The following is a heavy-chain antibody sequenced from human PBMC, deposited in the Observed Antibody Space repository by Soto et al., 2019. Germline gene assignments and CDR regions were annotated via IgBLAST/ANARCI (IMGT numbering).Heavy chain of an antibody. CDR3: AAELGFGKLSVV. J-gene: IGHJ6*02. D-gene: IGHD3-10*01. V-gene: IGHV1-69*01. Sequence: QVRVVQSGVEVRRPGSSVKVSCKASGDTFKNCVISWVRQAPGQGLEWMGGIIPLFGTTDFAQRFQGRLTITTDESTTTAYMVLSRLRSEDTATYYCAAELGFGKLSVVWGQGTTVIVSS. CDR2: IIPLFGTT. CDR1: GDTFKNCV.